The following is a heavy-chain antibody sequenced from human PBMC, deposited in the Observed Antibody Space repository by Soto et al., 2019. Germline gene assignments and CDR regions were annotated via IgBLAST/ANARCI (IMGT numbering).Heavy chain of an antibody. CDR1: GFTFSSYG. V-gene: IGHV3-30*18. J-gene: IGHJ4*02. CDR3: AKDRVAVAGFYDH. CDR2: ISYDGSNK. D-gene: IGHD6-19*01. Sequence: GGSLRLSCAASGFTFSSYGMHWVRQAPGKGLEWVALISYDGSNKFYADSVKGRFTISRDNSKNTLYLQMNSLRAEDTAVYYCAKDRVAVAGFYDHWGQGTLVTVSS.